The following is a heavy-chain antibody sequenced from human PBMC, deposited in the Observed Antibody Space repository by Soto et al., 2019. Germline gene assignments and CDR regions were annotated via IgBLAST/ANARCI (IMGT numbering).Heavy chain of an antibody. D-gene: IGHD4-17*01. V-gene: IGHV4-38-2*02. J-gene: IGHJ4*02. Sequence: SETLSLTCTVSGYSISSGYYWGWIRQPPGKGLEWIGSIYHSGSTYYNPSLKSRVTISVDTSKNQFSRKLSSVTAADTAVYYCARVHYGDYFDYWGQGTLVTVSS. CDR3: ARVHYGDYFDY. CDR2: IYHSGST. CDR1: GYSISSGYY.